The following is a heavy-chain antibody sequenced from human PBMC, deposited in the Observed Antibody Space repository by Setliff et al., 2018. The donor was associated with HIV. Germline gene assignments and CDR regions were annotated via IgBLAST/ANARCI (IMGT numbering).Heavy chain of an antibody. J-gene: IGHJ3*02. CDR2: IHHGGST. D-gene: IGHD5-18*01. V-gene: IGHV4-34*01. CDR3: ARPRYTYGTPPAFDI. Sequence: KPSETLSLTCAVYGGSFTAYYWTWIRQPPGKGLEWIGEIHHGGSTNYMPSLKNRVTISVDTSKNQFSLTLRSLTAADTAVYYCARPRYTYGTPPAFDIWGRGTVVTVSS. CDR1: GGSFTAYY.